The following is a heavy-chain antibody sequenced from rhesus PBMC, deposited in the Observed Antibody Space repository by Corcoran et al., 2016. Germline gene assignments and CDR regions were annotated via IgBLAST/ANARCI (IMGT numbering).Heavy chain of an antibody. CDR1: GFTFSSYG. V-gene: IGHV3S5*01. Sequence: EVQLVETGGGLVQPGGSLKLSCAASGFTFSSYGMSWVRQAPGKGLEWVSAINSGGGSTCSAASVRSLFTVSSDNSKNALSLQMNSLRAEDTAVYYCAKGDEDDYGYYYSRPDYWGQGVLVTVSS. J-gene: IGHJ4*01. CDR3: AKGDEDDYGYYYSRPDY. CDR2: INSGGGST. D-gene: IGHD3-9*01.